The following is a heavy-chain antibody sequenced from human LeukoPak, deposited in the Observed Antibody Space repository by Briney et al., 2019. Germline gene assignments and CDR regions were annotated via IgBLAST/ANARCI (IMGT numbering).Heavy chain of an antibody. CDR3: ARGQGLLWFGEIGYYFDY. J-gene: IGHJ4*02. V-gene: IGHV1-8*01. Sequence: GASVKVSCKASGYTFTSYDINWVRQATGQGLEWMGWMNPNSGNTGYAQKFQGRVTMTRNTSISTAYMELSSLRSEDTAVYYCARGQGLLWFGEIGYYFDYWGQGTLVTVSS. CDR2: MNPNSGNT. CDR1: GYTFTSYD. D-gene: IGHD3-10*01.